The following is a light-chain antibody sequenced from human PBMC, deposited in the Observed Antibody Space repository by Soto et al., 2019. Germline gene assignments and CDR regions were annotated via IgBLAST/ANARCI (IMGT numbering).Light chain of an antibody. Sequence: DFQMTQSPSTLSASVGDSVTITCRASQSIHTWLAWYQQKPGRTPKLLIYKASVLESGIPPRFSGSGSGTAFSLTFSSLQPDDFETYYGPQYNSHSYTIGRGTKLQSK. CDR1: QSIHTW. J-gene: IGKJ2*01. CDR2: KAS. CDR3: PQYNSHSYT. V-gene: IGKV1-5*03.